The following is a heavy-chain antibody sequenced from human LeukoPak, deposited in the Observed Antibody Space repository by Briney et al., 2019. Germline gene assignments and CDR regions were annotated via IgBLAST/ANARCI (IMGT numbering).Heavy chain of an antibody. CDR3: ARDSEWLVENDY. CDR2: ISYDGSNK. J-gene: IGHJ4*02. CDR1: GFTFSSYA. Sequence: PGGSLRLSCAASGFTFSSYAMHWVRQAPGKGLEWVAVISYDGSNKYYADSVKGRFTISRDNSKNTLYLQMNSLRAEDTAVYYCARDSEWLVENDYWGQGTLVTVSS. D-gene: IGHD6-19*01. V-gene: IGHV3-30-3*01.